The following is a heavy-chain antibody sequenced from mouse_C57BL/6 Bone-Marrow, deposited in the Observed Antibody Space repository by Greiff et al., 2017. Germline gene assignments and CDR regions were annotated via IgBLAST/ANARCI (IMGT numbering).Heavy chain of an antibody. CDR2: IYIGNGYT. V-gene: IGHV1-58*01. CDR3: AREGRYDGSSYWYFDV. D-gene: IGHD1-1*01. CDR1: GSTFTSYG. J-gene: IGHJ1*03. Sequence: VQLQQSGAELVRPGSSVKMSCKTSGSTFTSYGINWVKQRPGQGLDWIGYIYIGNGYTEYNEKFKGKATLTSDTSSSTAYMQLSSLTSEDSAIYFCAREGRYDGSSYWYFDVWGTGTTVTVSS.